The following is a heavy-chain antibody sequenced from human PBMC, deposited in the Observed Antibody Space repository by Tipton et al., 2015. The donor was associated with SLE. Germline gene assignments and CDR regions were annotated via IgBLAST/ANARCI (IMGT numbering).Heavy chain of an antibody. D-gene: IGHD6-6*01. CDR3: ARDLAARGGHYFDY. CDR2: IYYSGST. V-gene: IGHV4-39*07. Sequence: TLSLTCTVSGGSISSYYWGWIRQPPGKGLEWIGSIYYSGSTYYNPSLKSRVTISVDTSKNQFSLKLSSVTAADTAVYYCARDLAARGGHYFDYWGQGTLVTVSS. J-gene: IGHJ4*02. CDR1: GGSISSYY.